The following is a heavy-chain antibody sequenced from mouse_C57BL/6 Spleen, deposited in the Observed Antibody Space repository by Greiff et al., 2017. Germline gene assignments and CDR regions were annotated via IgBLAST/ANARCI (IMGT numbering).Heavy chain of an antibody. CDR2: ISNLAYSI. D-gene: IGHD1-1*01. J-gene: IGHJ4*01. Sequence: DVMLVESGGGLVQPGGSLKLSCAASGFTFSDYGMAWVRQAPRKGPEWVAFISNLAYSIYYADTVTGRFTISRENAKNTLYLEMSSLRSEDTAMYYCASLTTVSYAMDYWGQGTSVTVSS. V-gene: IGHV5-15*01. CDR3: ASLTTVSYAMDY. CDR1: GFTFSDYG.